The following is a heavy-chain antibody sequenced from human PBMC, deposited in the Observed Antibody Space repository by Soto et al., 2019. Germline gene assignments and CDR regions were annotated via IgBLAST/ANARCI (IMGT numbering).Heavy chain of an antibody. D-gene: IGHD3-10*01. J-gene: IGHJ4*02. Sequence: EVQLVESGGGLVQPGGSLRLSCAASGFTFGNCWMHWVRQAPGKGLVWVSRINSDGRSTTYADSVKGRFTISRDNAKNTLDLQMNSLRAEDTAVYYCVRDAIGDFPIDHWGQGTLVTVSS. V-gene: IGHV3-74*01. CDR1: GFTFGNCW. CDR2: INSDGRST. CDR3: VRDAIGDFPIDH.